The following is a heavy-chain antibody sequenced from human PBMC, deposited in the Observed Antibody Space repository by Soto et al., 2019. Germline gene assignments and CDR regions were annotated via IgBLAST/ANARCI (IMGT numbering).Heavy chain of an antibody. V-gene: IGHV4-38-2*01. CDR1: GYSISSGYY. CDR3: ARAGGSGYDYYFDH. J-gene: IGHJ4*02. Sequence: SETLSLTCAVSGYSISSGYYWGWIRQPPGKGLEWIGSIYHSGSTYYNPSLKSRVTISVDTSKNQFSLKLSSVTAADTAVYYCARAGGSGYDYYFDHWGQGTLVTVSS. D-gene: IGHD5-12*01. CDR2: IYHSGST.